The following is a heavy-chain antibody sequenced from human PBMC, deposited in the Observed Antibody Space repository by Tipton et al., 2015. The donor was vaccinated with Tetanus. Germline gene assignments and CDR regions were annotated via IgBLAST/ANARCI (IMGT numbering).Heavy chain of an antibody. V-gene: IGHV4-30-2*01. CDR3: ARAACSSTSCYSHYFDY. CDR2: VFRSGSA. CDR1: GASISSIYS. D-gene: IGHD2-2*01. Sequence: LRLSCAVSGASISSIYSWSWIRQPPGKGLEWIGYVFRSGSADYNPSLKSRVNISLDRSENQISLMLTSVTAADTAVYYCARAACSSTSCYSHYFDYWGPGSLVTVSS. J-gene: IGHJ4*02.